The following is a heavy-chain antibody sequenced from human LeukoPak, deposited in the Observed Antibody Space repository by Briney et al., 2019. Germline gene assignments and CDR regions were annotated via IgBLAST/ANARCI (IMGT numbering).Heavy chain of an antibody. D-gene: IGHD6-19*01. V-gene: IGHV4-59*01. CDR3: ARASDSSGSYSGGHI. CDR2: VYSEGSK. Sequence: NPSETLSLTCTVSGGSIANYFWRWIRQSPGKGVEWVGYVYSEGSKKYKSSLKRRVTISVDTSKNQFSLTLSSVTAADTAVYYCARASDSSGSYSGGHIWGQGTMVTVSS. J-gene: IGHJ3*02. CDR1: GGSIANYF.